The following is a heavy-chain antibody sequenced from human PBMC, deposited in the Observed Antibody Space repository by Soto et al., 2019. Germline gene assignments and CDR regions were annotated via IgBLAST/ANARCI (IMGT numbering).Heavy chain of an antibody. J-gene: IGHJ3*02. Sequence: QVQLVESGGGVVQPGRSLRLSCAASGFTFSSYGMHWVRQAPGKGLEWVAVIWYDGSNKYYADSVKGRFTISRDNSKNTLCLQMNSLRAEDTAVYYCARAMVRGVEGDAFDIWGQGTMVTVSS. CDR2: IWYDGSNK. CDR3: ARAMVRGVEGDAFDI. D-gene: IGHD3-10*01. V-gene: IGHV3-33*01. CDR1: GFTFSSYG.